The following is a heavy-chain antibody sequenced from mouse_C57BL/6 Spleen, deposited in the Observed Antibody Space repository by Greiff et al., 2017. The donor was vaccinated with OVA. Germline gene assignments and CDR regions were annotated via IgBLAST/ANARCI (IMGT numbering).Heavy chain of an antibody. CDR3: ARLTTTVVD. V-gene: IGHV1-69*01. CDR1: GYTFTSYW. D-gene: IGHD1-1*01. Sequence: QVQLQQPGAELVMPGASVKLSCKASGYTFTSYWMHWVKQRPGQGLEWIGEIDPSDSYTNYNQKFKGKSTLTVDKSSSTAYMQLSSLTSEDSAVYYCARLTTTVVDWGQGTTLTVSS. CDR2: IDPSDSYT. J-gene: IGHJ2*01.